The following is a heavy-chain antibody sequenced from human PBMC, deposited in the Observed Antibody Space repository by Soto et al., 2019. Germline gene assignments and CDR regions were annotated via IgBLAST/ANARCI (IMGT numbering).Heavy chain of an antibody. CDR2: VNPSGGHT. V-gene: IGHV1-46*01. CDR3: ARGGHVVVVTAALDY. D-gene: IGHD2-21*02. Sequence: QVQLMQSGAEVKKPGASVKVSCKASGDTFTDYYIHWVRQAPGQGLEWMGTVNPSGGHTTYAQHFLGRGTMTRDTSTSTLYMELTSLTSDDTAVDYCARGGHVVVVTAALDYWGQGTLVTVSS. J-gene: IGHJ4*02. CDR1: GDTFTDYY.